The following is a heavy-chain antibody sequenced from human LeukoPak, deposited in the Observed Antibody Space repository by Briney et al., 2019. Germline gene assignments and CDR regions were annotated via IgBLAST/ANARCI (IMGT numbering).Heavy chain of an antibody. CDR3: APSHVAADSSRTFWYFDF. D-gene: IGHD6-13*01. J-gene: IGHJ2*01. CDR2: ISRSSTYI. Sequence: GGSLRLSCAASRFTFSPYSMSWVRQAPGKGLEWVSSISRSSTYIYYADSVKGRFTISRDNAQNSLYLQMNSLRAEDTAVYYCAPSHVAADSSRTFWYFDFWGRGSLVTVSS. V-gene: IGHV3-21*01. CDR1: RFTFSPYS.